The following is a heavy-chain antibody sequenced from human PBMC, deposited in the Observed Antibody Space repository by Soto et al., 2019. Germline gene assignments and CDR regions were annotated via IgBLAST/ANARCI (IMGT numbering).Heavy chain of an antibody. D-gene: IGHD2-15*01. Sequence: ASVKVSCKASGYTFTSYDINWVRQATGQGLEWMGWMNPNSGNTGYAQKFQGRVTMTRNTSISTAYMELSSLRSEDTAVYYCARGATCSAELYYYYGMDVWGQGTTVTVSS. CDR1: GYTFTSYD. CDR2: MNPNSGNT. V-gene: IGHV1-8*01. J-gene: IGHJ6*02. CDR3: ARGATCSAELYYYYGMDV.